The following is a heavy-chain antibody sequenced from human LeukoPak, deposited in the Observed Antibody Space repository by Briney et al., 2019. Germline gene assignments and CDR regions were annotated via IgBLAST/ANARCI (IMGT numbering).Heavy chain of an antibody. CDR2: IKKDGSEE. V-gene: IGHV3-7*01. Sequence: GGSLRLSCTASGFTFSTSWMSWVRQTPGKGLEWVANIKKDGSEEYYVDSVKTRFTISRDNAKNSLYLQLNSLIVEDTAVYYCARLSTSVAGGDHWGQGTLVTVSS. CDR1: GFTFSTSW. J-gene: IGHJ4*02. CDR3: ARLSTSVAGGDH. D-gene: IGHD6-19*01.